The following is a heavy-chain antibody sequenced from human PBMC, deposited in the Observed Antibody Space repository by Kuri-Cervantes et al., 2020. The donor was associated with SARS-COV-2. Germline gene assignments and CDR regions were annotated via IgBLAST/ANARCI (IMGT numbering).Heavy chain of an antibody. CDR1: GFTFSSYS. D-gene: IGHD5-12*01. V-gene: IGHV3-48*01. J-gene: IGHJ4*02. Sequence: GGSLRLSCAASGFTFSSYSMNWVRQAPGKGLEWVSYISSSSSTIYYADSVKGRFTISRDNAKNSLYLQMNSLRAEDTAVYYCARINIVATTAFDYWGQGTLVTVSS. CDR3: ARINIVATTAFDY. CDR2: ISSSSSTI.